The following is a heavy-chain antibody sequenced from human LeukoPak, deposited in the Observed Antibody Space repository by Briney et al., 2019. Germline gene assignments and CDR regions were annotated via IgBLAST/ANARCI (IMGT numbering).Heavy chain of an antibody. J-gene: IGHJ5*02. CDR3: ASHEDFWSGYRFDP. D-gene: IGHD3-3*01. CDR2: IYSGGST. V-gene: IGHV3-66*02. CDR1: GFTVSSNY. Sequence: GGSLRLSCAASGFTVSSNYMSWVRQAPGKGLEWVSVIYSGGSTYYADSVKGRFTISRDNSKNTLYLQMNSLRAEDTAVYYCASHEDFWSGYRFDPWGQGTLATVSS.